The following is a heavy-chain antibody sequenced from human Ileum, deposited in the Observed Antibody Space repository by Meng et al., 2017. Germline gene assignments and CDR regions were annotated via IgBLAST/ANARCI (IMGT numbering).Heavy chain of an antibody. D-gene: IGHD3-22*01. V-gene: IGHV3-48*03. CDR3: ASWGSNYHDSRPGY. CDR2: ISSSSVTI. J-gene: IGHJ4*02. Sequence: GESLKISCAASRFTFSSYEMNWVRQAPGKGLEWMSYISSSSVTIYYADSVKGRFTISRDNAKNSLYLQMNSLRAEDTAVYYCASWGSNYHDSRPGYWGQGTLVTVSS. CDR1: RFTFSSYE.